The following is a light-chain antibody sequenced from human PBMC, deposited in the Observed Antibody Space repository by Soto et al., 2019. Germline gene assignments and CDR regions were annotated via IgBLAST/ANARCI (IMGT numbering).Light chain of an antibody. CDR2: GAS. J-gene: IGKJ4*01. CDR1: QSVGSNY. V-gene: IGKV3-20*01. Sequence: EIVLTQSPGTLSLSPGERATLSCRASQSVGSNYLAWYQQKPGQAPRLLIYGASSRDTGIPDRFSGRGSGTDFTLTISRLEPEDFAVYYCQQFGNSLLTFGGGTKVELK. CDR3: QQFGNSLLT.